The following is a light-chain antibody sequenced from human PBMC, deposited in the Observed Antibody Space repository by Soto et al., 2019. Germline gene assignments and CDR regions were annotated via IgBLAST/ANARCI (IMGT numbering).Light chain of an antibody. J-gene: IGKJ4*01. CDR3: QQYNDWPLT. CDR2: GAS. Sequence: EKVMTQSPAALSVSPGERATLSCRARQSVNSNLAWYQRKPGQAPRLLLYGASTRATAIPARFSGSASGTEFTLTISSLQSEDSAVYYCQQYNDWPLTFGGGTKVEIK. V-gene: IGKV3-15*01. CDR1: QSVNSN.